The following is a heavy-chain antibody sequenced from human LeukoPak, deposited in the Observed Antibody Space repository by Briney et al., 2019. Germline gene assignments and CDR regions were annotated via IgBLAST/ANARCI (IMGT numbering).Heavy chain of an antibody. CDR1: GFTFSSYG. J-gene: IGHJ6*03. CDR3: AKGLAPAANYYYYYYMDV. D-gene: IGHD2-2*01. Sequence: GGSLRLSCTASGFTFSSYGMHWVRQAPGKGLEWVAFIRYDGSNKYYADSVKGRFTISRDNSKNTLYLQMNSLRAEDTAVYYCAKGLAPAANYYYYYYMDVWGKGTTVTVSS. V-gene: IGHV3-30*02. CDR2: IRYDGSNK.